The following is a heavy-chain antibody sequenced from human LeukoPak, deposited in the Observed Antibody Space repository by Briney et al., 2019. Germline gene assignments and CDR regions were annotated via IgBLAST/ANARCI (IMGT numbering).Heavy chain of an antibody. Sequence: GASVKVSCKASGYTFTSYGIIWVRQAPGHRREWMGWISAYNGNTNHAQKLQRRVTMTTDTSTSTAYMELRSLRSDDTAVYYCARVGAFGELLSEWDYWGQGTLVTVSS. CDR2: ISAYNGNT. CDR1: GYTFTSYG. J-gene: IGHJ4*02. D-gene: IGHD3-10*01. CDR3: ARVGAFGELLSEWDY. V-gene: IGHV1-18*04.